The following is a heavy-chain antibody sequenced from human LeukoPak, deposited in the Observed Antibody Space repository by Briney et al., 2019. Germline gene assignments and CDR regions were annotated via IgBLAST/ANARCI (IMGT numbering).Heavy chain of an antibody. D-gene: IGHD3-10*01. CDR3: AREGWFGEPPSHWFDP. CDR2: TYYVSKWFN. Sequence: SQTLSLTCAISGDSVSSKSATWNWIRQSPSRGLEWLGRTYYVSKWFNDYAVSVKSRITITPDTSKNQFSLQLNSVTLEDTAVYYCAREGWFGEPPSHWFDPWGQGTLVTVSS. V-gene: IGHV6-1*01. J-gene: IGHJ5*02. CDR1: GDSVSSKSAT.